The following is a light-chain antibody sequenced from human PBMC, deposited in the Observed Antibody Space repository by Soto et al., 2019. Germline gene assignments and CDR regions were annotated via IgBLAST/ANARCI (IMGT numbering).Light chain of an antibody. J-gene: IGLJ2*01. V-gene: IGLV2-11*01. CDR1: STNVDDYNY. Sequence: QSALTQPRSVSGSPGQSVTISCTGTSTNVDDYNYVSWYQQYPGEDPKLMIYDVAKRPSGVPDRFSGFKSGNTASLTISGLQAGDEADYYCCSYTGSYTFKFGGGTKLTVL. CDR2: DVA. CDR3: CSYTGSYTFK.